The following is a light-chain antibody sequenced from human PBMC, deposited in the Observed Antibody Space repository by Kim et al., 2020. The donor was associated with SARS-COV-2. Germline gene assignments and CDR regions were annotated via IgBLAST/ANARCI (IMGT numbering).Light chain of an antibody. V-gene: IGKV3-15*01. CDR2: GAS. J-gene: IGKJ4*01. CDR3: QQNNNRPLT. Sequence: EVVMTQSPVTLSVSPGERATLSCSASQSVSSNISLYQQKPDQAPRLLIFGASTRATGIPARFSGSGSGAEFTLTISSLQSEDFAVYYCQQNNNRPLTFGGGAKVDIK. CDR1: QSVSSN.